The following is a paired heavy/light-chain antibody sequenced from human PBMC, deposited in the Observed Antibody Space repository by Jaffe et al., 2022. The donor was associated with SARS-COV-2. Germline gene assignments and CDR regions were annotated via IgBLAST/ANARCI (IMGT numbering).Heavy chain of an antibody. V-gene: IGHV1-18*01. CDR2: SSTYNGNT. J-gene: IGHJ4*02. D-gene: IGHD2-15*01. Sequence: QVQLVQSGAEVKKPGASVKVSCKASGYTFTSYGISWVRQAPGQGLEWMGWSSTYNGNTISAQKFQGRVTMTTDTSTRTASMELRSLRSNDTAVYYCARARDLYYYDDWGQGTLVTVSS. CDR1: GYTFTSYG. CDR3: ARARDLYYYDD.
Light chain of an antibody. CDR3: QQYDNLPLT. V-gene: IGKV1-33*01. CDR1: QDISNS. J-gene: IGKJ4*01. Sequence: DIQMTQSPSSLSASVGDRVTITCQASQDISNSLNWYQQKPGKAPKLLIYDASNLKTGVPSKFSGSGSGTDFTFTISSLQPEDIATYYCQQYDNLPLTFGGGTKVEIK. CDR2: DAS.